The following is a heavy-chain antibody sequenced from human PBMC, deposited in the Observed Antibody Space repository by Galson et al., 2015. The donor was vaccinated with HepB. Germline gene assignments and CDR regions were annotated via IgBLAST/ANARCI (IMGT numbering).Heavy chain of an antibody. Sequence: SVKVSCKASGYTFTSYYMHWVRQAPGQGLEWMGIINPSGGSTSYAQKLQGRVTMTRDTSTSTVYMELSSLRSEDTAVYYCARDRDSRAGSLLYPGWFDPWGQGTLVTVSS. CDR1: GYTFTSYY. J-gene: IGHJ5*02. CDR3: ARDRDSRAGSLLYPGWFDP. D-gene: IGHD3-10*01. CDR2: INPSGGST. V-gene: IGHV1-46*04.